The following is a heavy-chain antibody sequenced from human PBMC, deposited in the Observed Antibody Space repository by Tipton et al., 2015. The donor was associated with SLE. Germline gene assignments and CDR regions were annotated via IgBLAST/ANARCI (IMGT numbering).Heavy chain of an antibody. CDR1: GFTFSSYA. V-gene: IGHV3-23*01. CDR3: ARDRGAARPSWYFDL. CDR2: ISGSGGST. D-gene: IGHD6-6*01. Sequence: SLRLSCAASGFTFSSYAMSWVRQAPGKGLEWVSAISGSGGSTYYADSVKGRFTISRDNAKNSLYLQMNSLRAEDTAVYYCARDRGAARPSWYFDLWGRGTLVTVSS. J-gene: IGHJ2*01.